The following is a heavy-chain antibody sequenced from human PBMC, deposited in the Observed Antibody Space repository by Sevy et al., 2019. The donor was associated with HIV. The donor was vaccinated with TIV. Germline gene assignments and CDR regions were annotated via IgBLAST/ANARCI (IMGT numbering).Heavy chain of an antibody. V-gene: IGHV3-7*03. CDR1: GFSFSSSW. Sequence: GGSLRLSCAASGFSFSSSWMTWVRQAPGQGLEWLANINEDGSTKNYMYTVRGRFTISRDNAKKSLYLQMNNLRADDTAIYYCARDRAYNRFDYWGQGTLVTVSS. D-gene: IGHD1-1*01. CDR3: ARDRAYNRFDY. J-gene: IGHJ4*02. CDR2: INEDGSTK.